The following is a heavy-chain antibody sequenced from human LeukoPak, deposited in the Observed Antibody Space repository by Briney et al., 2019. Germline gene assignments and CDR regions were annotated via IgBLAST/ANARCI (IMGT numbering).Heavy chain of an antibody. J-gene: IGHJ3*02. V-gene: IGHV3-74*03. D-gene: IGHD5-24*01. CDR3: ARSPYKSDAFDI. CDR1: GFTFSSTW. CDR2: ITSDGSST. Sequence: GGSLRLSSAASGFTFSSTWMHWVRQPPGKGLVWVARITSDGSSTTYAESVKGRFTISRDNAKNTLYLQMNSLRAEDTAVYYCARSPYKSDAFDIWGQGTMVTVSS.